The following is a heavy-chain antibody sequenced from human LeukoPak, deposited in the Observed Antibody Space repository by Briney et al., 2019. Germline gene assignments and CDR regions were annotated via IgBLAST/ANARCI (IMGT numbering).Heavy chain of an antibody. CDR2: IYSGGST. J-gene: IGHJ3*02. CDR3: ARGGSYLSAFDI. CDR1: GFSVSSNY. V-gene: IGHV3-53*01. Sequence: GGSLRLSCAASGFSVSSNYMTWVRQAPGKGLEWVLVIYSGGSTYYADSVKGRFTISRDNSKNTLYLQMNSLRAEDTAVYYCARGGSYLSAFDIWGQGTMVTVSS. D-gene: IGHD1-26*01.